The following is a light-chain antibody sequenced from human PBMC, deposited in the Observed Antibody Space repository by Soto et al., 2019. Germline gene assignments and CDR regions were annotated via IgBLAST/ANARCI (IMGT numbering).Light chain of an antibody. V-gene: IGKV3-20*01. CDR2: GAS. CDR3: QQYGSSGLT. CDR1: QSVSSDS. J-gene: IGKJ4*01. Sequence: EIVLTQSPGTLSLSPGERATLSCRASQSVSSDSLAWYQQKLGRAPRILISGASNRATGIPDRFSGSGSGTDLTLTISRLEPEDSAVYYCQQYGSSGLTFGGGTKVDIK.